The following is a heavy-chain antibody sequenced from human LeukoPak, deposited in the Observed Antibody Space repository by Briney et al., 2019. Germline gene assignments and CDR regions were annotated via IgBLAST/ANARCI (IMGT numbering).Heavy chain of an antibody. CDR2: IYPSGST. D-gene: IGHD2-2*01. Sequence: SETLSLTCSVSDDSITMYYWTWIRQPAGRGLEWIGRIYPSGSTNYNPSLKSRVTISLDTSKNQFSLKLSSVTAADTAVYYCARDGLGYCSSTSCSNPNWFDPWGQGTLVTVSS. V-gene: IGHV4-4*07. CDR3: ARDGLGYCSSTSCSNPNWFDP. J-gene: IGHJ5*02. CDR1: DDSITMYY.